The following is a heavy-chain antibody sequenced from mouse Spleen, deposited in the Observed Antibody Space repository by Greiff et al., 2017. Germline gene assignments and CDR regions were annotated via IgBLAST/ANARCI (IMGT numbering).Heavy chain of an antibody. CDR1: GYTFTSYT. CDR3: ARSVDSSGYLFAY. Sequence: VQGVESGAELSRPGASVKMSCKASGYTFTSYTMHWVKQRPGQGLEWIGYINPSSGYTKYNQKFKDKATLTADKSSSTAYMQLSSLTSEDSAVYYCARSVDSSGYLFAYWGQGTLVTVSA. CDR2: INPSSGYT. J-gene: IGHJ3*01. V-gene: IGHV1-4*01. D-gene: IGHD3-2*01.